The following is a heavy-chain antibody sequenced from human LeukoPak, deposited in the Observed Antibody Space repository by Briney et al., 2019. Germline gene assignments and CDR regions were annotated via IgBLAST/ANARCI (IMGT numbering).Heavy chain of an antibody. D-gene: IGHD6-13*01. CDR1: GFTFSSYA. CDR3: ARLSSGYSSSYFDY. Sequence: GRSLRLSCAASGFTFSSYAMHWVRQASGKGLEWVAVISYDGSNKYYADSVKGRFTISRDNAKNSLYLQMNSLRAEDTAVYYCARLSSGYSSSYFDYWGQGTLVTVSS. J-gene: IGHJ4*02. CDR2: ISYDGSNK. V-gene: IGHV3-30-3*01.